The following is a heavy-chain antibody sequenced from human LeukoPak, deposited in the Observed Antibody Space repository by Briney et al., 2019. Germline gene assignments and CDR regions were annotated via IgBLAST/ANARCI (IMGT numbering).Heavy chain of an antibody. J-gene: IGHJ4*02. CDR1: GFTFSSYS. D-gene: IGHD3-10*02. CDR3: ARDGSAYYNVNTRYRGEFDS. V-gene: IGHV3-21*01. Sequence: PGGSLRLSCAASGFTFSSYSMNWVRQAPGKGLEWVSCISSSSTYIYYADSVKGRFTISRDNAKNSLYLQMNSLRAEDAAVYYCARDGSAYYNVNTRYRGEFDSWGQGALVTVSS. CDR2: ISSSSTYI.